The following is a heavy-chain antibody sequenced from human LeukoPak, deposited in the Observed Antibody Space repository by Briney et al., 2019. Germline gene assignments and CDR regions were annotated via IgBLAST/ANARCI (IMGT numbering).Heavy chain of an antibody. D-gene: IGHD6-19*01. J-gene: IGHJ4*02. CDR1: GFAFSNQA. Sequence: PGGSLRLSCAASGFAFSNQAMGWVRQASGKGLEWVSVISDSGDITYYANSVKGRFTISRDNSTNTLFLQMNSLRAEDTAVYYCAKDARRTSGWYFFDYWGQGTLVTVSS. CDR3: AKDARRTSGWYFFDY. CDR2: ISDSGDIT. V-gene: IGHV3-23*01.